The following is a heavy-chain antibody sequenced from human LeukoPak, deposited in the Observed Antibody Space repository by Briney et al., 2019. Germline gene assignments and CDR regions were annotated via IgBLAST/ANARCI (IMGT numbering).Heavy chain of an antibody. CDR1: DFTVGSNY. D-gene: IGHD2-8*01. CDR2: IYSGGKT. J-gene: IGHJ4*02. CDR3: ARDGDDTTNW. V-gene: IGHV3-53*01. Sequence: GGSLRLSCAASDFTVGSNYMTWVRQAPGKGLEWVSVIYSGGKTFYADSVKGRFTISRDDSKNALYLQMNSLRAEDTAIYYCARDGDDTTNWWGQGTLVTVSS.